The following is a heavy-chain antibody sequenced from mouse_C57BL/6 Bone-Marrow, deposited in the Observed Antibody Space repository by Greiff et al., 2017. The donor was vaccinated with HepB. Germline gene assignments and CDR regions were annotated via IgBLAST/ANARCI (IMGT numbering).Heavy chain of an antibody. Sequence: EVQLQESGPELVKPGASVKIPCKASGYTFTDYNMDWVKQSHGKSLEWIGDINPNNGGTIYNQKFKGKATLTVDKSSSTAYMELRSLTSEDTAVYYFARSVHYYGSSYPFDYWGQGTTLTVSS. V-gene: IGHV1-18*01. CDR2: INPNNGGT. CDR1: GYTFTDYN. CDR3: ARSVHYYGSSYPFDY. D-gene: IGHD1-1*01. J-gene: IGHJ2*01.